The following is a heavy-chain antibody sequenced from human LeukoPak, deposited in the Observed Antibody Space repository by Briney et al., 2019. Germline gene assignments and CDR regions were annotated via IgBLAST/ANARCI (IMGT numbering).Heavy chain of an antibody. CDR3: ARDPSVSYYGSGSYLDY. J-gene: IGHJ4*02. CDR2: ISSSGSTI. D-gene: IGHD3-10*01. Sequence: PGGSLGLSCAASGFTFSSYEMNWVRQAPGKGLEWVSYISSSGSTIYYADSVKGRFTISRDNAKNSLYLQMNSLRAEDTAVYYCARDPSVSYYGSGSYLDYWGQGTLVTVSS. V-gene: IGHV3-48*03. CDR1: GFTFSSYE.